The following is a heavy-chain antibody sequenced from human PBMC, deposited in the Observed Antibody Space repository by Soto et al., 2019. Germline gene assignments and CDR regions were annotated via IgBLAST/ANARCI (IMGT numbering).Heavy chain of an antibody. CDR2: IYHSGST. CDR3: ERVGTPGGMDV. J-gene: IGHJ6*02. Sequence: SETLSLTCAVSGYSISSGYYWGWIRQPPGKGLEWIGSIYHSGSTYYNPSLKSRVTISVDTSKNQFSLKLSSVTAADTAVYYCERVGTPGGMDVWGQGTTVTVSS. V-gene: IGHV4-38-2*01. D-gene: IGHD7-27*01. CDR1: GYSISSGYY.